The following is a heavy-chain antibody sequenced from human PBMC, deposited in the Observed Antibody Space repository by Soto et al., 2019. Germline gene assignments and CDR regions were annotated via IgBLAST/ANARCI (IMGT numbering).Heavy chain of an antibody. D-gene: IGHD4-17*01. Sequence: SETLSLTCAVSGGSISSGGYSWSWIRQPPGKGLEWIGYVYHSGSTYYNPSLKSRVTISVDRSKNQFSLKLSSVTAADTAVYYCAREGNYGVIVYWGQGTLVTVSS. CDR2: VYHSGST. CDR3: AREGNYGVIVY. V-gene: IGHV4-30-2*01. CDR1: GGSISSGGYS. J-gene: IGHJ4*02.